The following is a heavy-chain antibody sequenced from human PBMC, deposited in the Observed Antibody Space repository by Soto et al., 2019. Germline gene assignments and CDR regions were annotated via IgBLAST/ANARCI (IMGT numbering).Heavy chain of an antibody. Sequence: GESLKISCKGSGYSFTSYWIGWVRQMPGKGLEWMGIIYPGDSDTRYSPSFQGQVTISADKSISTAYLQWSSLKASDTAMYYCATPQRYYDFWSGHHATDAFDIWGQGTMVTVSS. J-gene: IGHJ3*02. CDR3: ATPQRYYDFWSGHHATDAFDI. CDR1: GYSFTSYW. CDR2: IYPGDSDT. V-gene: IGHV5-51*01. D-gene: IGHD3-3*01.